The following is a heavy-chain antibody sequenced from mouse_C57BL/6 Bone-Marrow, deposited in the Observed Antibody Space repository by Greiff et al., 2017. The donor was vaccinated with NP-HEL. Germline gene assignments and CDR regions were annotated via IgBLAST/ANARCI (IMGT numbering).Heavy chain of an antibody. CDR1: GYAFSSSW. J-gene: IGHJ4*01. CDR2: IYPGDGDT. V-gene: IGHV1-82*01. Sequence: QVQLQQSGPELVKPGASVKISCKASGYAFSSSWMNWVKQRPGKGLEWIGRIYPGDGDTNYNGKFKGKATLTADKSSSTAYMQLSSLTSEDSAVYFCASWVITTVVPYAMDYWGQGTSVTVSS. D-gene: IGHD1-1*01. CDR3: ASWVITTVVPYAMDY.